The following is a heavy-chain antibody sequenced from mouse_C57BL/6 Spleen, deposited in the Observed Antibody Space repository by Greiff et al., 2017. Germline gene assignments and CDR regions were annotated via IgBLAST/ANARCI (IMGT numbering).Heavy chain of an antibody. CDR3: ARSDGYYGWFAY. Sequence: VQLKESGPGMVKPSQSLSLTCTVTGYSITSGYDWHWIRHFPGNKLEWMGYISYSGSTNYNPSLKSRISITHDTSKNHFFLKLNSVTTEDTATYYCARSDGYYGWFAYWGQGTLVTVSA. CDR2: ISYSGST. CDR1: GYSITSGYD. V-gene: IGHV3-1*01. J-gene: IGHJ3*01. D-gene: IGHD2-3*01.